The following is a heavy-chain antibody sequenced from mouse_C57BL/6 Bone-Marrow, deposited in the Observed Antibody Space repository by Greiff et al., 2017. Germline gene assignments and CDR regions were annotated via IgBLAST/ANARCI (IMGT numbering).Heavy chain of an antibody. J-gene: IGHJ1*03. D-gene: IGHD1-1*01. CDR3: ARLEFDGSSGDWYFDV. V-gene: IGHV1-85*01. CDR2: IYPRDGST. CDR1: GYTFTSYD. Sequence: QVQLQQSGPELVKPGASVKLSCTASGYTFTSYDINWVKQRPGQGLEWIGWIYPRDGSTKSNEKFKGKATLTVDTSSRTAYMELHSLTSADSAVYFCARLEFDGSSGDWYFDVWGTGTTVTVSS.